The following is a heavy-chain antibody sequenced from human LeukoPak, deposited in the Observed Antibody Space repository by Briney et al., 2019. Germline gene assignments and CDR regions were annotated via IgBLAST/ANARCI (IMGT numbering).Heavy chain of an antibody. CDR3: ARDSSGWPRDYYYYYMDV. CDR2: INPNSGGT. Sequence: ASVKVSCEASGYTFTGYYMHWVRQAPGQGLEWMGWINPNSGGTNYAQKFQGRVTMTRDTSISTAYMELSRLRSDDTAVYYCARDSSGWPRDYYYYYMDVWGKGTTVTVSS. J-gene: IGHJ6*03. CDR1: GYTFTGYY. V-gene: IGHV1-2*02. D-gene: IGHD6-19*01.